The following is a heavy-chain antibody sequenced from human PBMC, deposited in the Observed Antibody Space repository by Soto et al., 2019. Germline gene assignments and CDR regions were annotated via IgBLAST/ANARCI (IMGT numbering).Heavy chain of an antibody. CDR1: GGSFSGYY. V-gene: IGHV4-34*01. D-gene: IGHD2-8*01. J-gene: IGHJ6*03. CDR3: ARNGAHTHRYYYYYYYMDV. CDR2: INHSGST. Sequence: SETLSLTCAVYGGSFSGYYWSWIRQPPGKGLEWIGEINHSGSTNYNPSLKSRVTISVDTSKNQFSLKLSSVTAADTAVYYCARNGAHTHRYYYYYYYMDVWGKGTTVTVSS.